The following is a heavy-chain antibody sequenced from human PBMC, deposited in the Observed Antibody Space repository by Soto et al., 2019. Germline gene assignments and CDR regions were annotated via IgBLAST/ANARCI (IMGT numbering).Heavy chain of an antibody. CDR2: INPSSGGT. Sequence: ASGKVSCKASGYTFTGYYIHWVRQAPGQGLEWMGWINPSSGGTNYAQKFQGRVTMTRDTSISTAYMELSRLRSDDTAVYYCARSPPYYYDSSGKTFDYWGQGTLGT. V-gene: IGHV1-2*02. CDR1: GYTFTGYY. D-gene: IGHD3-22*01. J-gene: IGHJ4*02. CDR3: ARSPPYYYDSSGKTFDY.